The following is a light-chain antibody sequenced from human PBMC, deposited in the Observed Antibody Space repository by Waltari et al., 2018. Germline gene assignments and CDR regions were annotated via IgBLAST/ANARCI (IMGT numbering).Light chain of an antibody. V-gene: IGKV1-5*03. CDR2: KTS. J-gene: IGKJ2*03. CDR3: QQYNRARPYS. CDR1: QGISSW. Sequence: DIQMTQSPSSLSASVGDRVTITCRASQGISSWLAWYQQKPGKAPKLLIYKTSSLQSGDTSRFSCSGSGTEFNLSISSLQPEDFATYYGQQYNRARPYSVGQGTKVEIK.